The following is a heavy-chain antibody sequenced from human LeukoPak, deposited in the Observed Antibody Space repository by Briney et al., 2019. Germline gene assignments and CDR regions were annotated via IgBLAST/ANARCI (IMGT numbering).Heavy chain of an antibody. Sequence: TSETLSLTCTVSGGSISSSSYYWGWIRQPPGEGLEWIGYIYYSGSTNYNPSLKSRVTISLDTSKNQFSLKLSSVTAADTAVYYCAREEYNYGQFEYWGQGTLVTVSS. CDR2: IYYSGST. CDR3: AREEYNYGQFEY. V-gene: IGHV4-61*01. D-gene: IGHD5-18*01. CDR1: GGSISSSSYY. J-gene: IGHJ4*02.